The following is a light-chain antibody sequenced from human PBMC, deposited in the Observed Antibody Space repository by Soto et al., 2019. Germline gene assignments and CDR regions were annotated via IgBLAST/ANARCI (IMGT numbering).Light chain of an antibody. CDR3: QQYGRSRT. Sequence: EIMLTQSPGTLSLSPGERASLSCRASQSFGGSYLAWYQQKPGQAPRLLIYGASTRATGIPDRFSGSGSGTNFTLTVSRLEPEDFAVYYCQQYGRSRTFGQGTKVDIK. CDR1: QSFGGSY. V-gene: IGKV3-20*01. J-gene: IGKJ1*01. CDR2: GAS.